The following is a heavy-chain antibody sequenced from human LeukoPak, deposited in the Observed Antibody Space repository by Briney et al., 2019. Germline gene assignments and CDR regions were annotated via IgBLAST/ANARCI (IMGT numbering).Heavy chain of an antibody. J-gene: IGHJ4*02. CDR3: AKGNVVVPTAIPGGFDY. Sequence: PGGSLRLSCAASGFSFDDYAMYWVRQAPGKGLEWVSSISWNSGSIGYADSVKGRFTISRDNAKNSLYLQMNSLRAEDTALYYCAKGNVVVPTAIPGGFDYWGQGTLVTVSS. CDR2: ISWNSGSI. D-gene: IGHD2-2*01. CDR1: GFSFDDYA. V-gene: IGHV3-9*01.